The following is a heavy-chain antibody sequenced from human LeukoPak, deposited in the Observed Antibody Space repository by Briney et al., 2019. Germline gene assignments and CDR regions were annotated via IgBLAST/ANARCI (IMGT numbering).Heavy chain of an antibody. CDR1: GFTFDDYG. CDR3: ARVGGYGDYVSEYYFDY. D-gene: IGHD4-17*01. CDR2: INWNGGST. J-gene: IGHJ4*02. V-gene: IGHV3-20*04. Sequence: GGSLRLSCAASGFTFDDYGMSWVRQTPGKGLEWVSGINWNGGSTGYEDSVKGRFTISRDNAENSLYLQMNSLRAEDTALYYCARVGGYGDYVSEYYFDYWGQGTLVTVSS.